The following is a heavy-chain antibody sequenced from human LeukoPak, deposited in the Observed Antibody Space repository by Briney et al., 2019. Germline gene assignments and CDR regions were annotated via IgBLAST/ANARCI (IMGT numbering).Heavy chain of an antibody. CDR3: ARVSLDYGDYELGY. V-gene: IGHV3-21*01. Sequence: GGSLRLSCAASRFTFSYYSMNWVRQAAGEGLEWVSYISSSSSNIYYANSEKGRFTISRDNAKNALYLQMSSLRAEDTAVYYCARVSLDYGDYELGYWGQGTLVTVSS. CDR1: RFTFSYYS. J-gene: IGHJ4*02. CDR2: ISSSSSNI. D-gene: IGHD4-17*01.